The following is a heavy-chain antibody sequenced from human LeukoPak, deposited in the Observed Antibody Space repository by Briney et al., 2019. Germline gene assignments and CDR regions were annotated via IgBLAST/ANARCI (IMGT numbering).Heavy chain of an antibody. CDR1: GGSISSYY. Sequence: SETLSLTCTVSGGSISSYYWSWIRQPPGKGLEWIGYIYYSGSTNYNPSLKSRVTISVDTSKNQFSLKLSSVTAADTAVYYCARHSVSEMATIYYFGYWGQGTLVTVSS. CDR3: ARHSVSEMATIYYFGY. J-gene: IGHJ4*02. D-gene: IGHD5-24*01. CDR2: IYYSGST. V-gene: IGHV4-59*08.